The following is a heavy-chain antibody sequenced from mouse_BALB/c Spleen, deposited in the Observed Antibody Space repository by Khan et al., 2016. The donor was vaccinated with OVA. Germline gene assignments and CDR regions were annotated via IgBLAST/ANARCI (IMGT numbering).Heavy chain of an antibody. CDR3: ARRYYYGHGYFDG. D-gene: IGHD1-1*01. V-gene: IGHV3-2*02. CDR2: ISYSGSA. CDR1: GYSITSDYA. J-gene: IGHJ1*01. Sequence: EVQLQESGPGLVKPSQSLSLTCTVTGYSITSDYAWNWIRQFPGNKREWMGYISYSGSANSNPSLTSRISITRHTSANQFFMQLNSGTTEDSATYYCARRYYYGHGYFDGWGAGTTVTVSS.